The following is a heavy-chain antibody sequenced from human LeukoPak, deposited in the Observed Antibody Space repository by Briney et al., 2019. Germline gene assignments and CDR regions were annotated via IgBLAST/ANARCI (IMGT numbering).Heavy chain of an antibody. CDR3: AKEMGPGYYDSSGYYYLDAFDI. CDR1: GFTFSSYA. Sequence: GGSLRLSCAASGFTFSSYAMSWVRQAPGQGLEWVAGIIGSGGSTYYAESVKGRFTISRDNSKNTPYLQMNSLTAEDTAVYYCAKEMGPGYYDSSGYYYLDAFDIWGQGTMVTVSS. D-gene: IGHD3-22*01. CDR2: IIGSGGST. V-gene: IGHV3-23*01. J-gene: IGHJ3*02.